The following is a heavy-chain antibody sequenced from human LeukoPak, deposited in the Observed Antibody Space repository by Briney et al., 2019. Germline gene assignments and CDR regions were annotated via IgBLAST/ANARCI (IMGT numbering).Heavy chain of an antibody. V-gene: IGHV3-23*01. J-gene: IGHJ4*02. Sequence: GGSLRLSCAASGFTFSSYAMSWVRQAPGKGLEWVSAISGSGGSTYYADSVRGRFTISRDNSKNTLYLQMNSLRAEDTAVYYCAKDSGRGSHLDYWGQGTLVTVSS. CDR3: AKDSGRGSHLDY. CDR2: ISGSGGST. CDR1: GFTFSSYA. D-gene: IGHD1-26*01.